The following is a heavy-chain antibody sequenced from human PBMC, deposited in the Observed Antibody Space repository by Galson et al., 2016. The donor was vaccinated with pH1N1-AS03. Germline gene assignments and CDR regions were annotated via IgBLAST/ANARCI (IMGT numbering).Heavy chain of an antibody. J-gene: IGHJ4*02. CDR1: GDSISNNYY. D-gene: IGHD3-3*01. CDR2: ISYREGK. V-gene: IGHV4-38-2*02. CDR3: ARFTMGAFDY. Sequence: SETLSLTCTVSGDSISNNYYWGWIRQPPGKGLEWIGSISYREGKYYNPSLESRVTMSVDTSKNQLSLKLSSLTAADTAMYYCARFTMGAFDYWGQGTLVTVSS.